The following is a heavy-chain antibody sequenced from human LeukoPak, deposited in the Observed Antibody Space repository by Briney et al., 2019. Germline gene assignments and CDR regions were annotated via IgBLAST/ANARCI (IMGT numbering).Heavy chain of an antibody. CDR3: AKESVWALRYFDWLPIHHDY. J-gene: IGHJ4*02. V-gene: IGHV3-21*04. CDR2: ISSSSSYI. CDR1: GFTFSSYS. Sequence: GGSLRLSCAASGFTFSSYSMNWVRQAPGKGLEWVSSISSSSSYIYYADSVKGRFTISRDNAKNSLYLQMNSLRAEDTAVYYCAKESVWALRYFDWLPIHHDYWGQGTLVTVSS. D-gene: IGHD3-9*01.